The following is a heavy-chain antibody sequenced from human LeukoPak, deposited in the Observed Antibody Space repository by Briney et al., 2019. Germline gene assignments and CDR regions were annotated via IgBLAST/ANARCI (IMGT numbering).Heavy chain of an antibody. V-gene: IGHV3-23*01. D-gene: IGHD4-17*01. J-gene: IGHJ4*02. Sequence: GGSLRLSCAASGFTFSNYSMNWVRQAPGRGPEWVSAISSSGDRTYYADSVKGRFTISRDNSKNTLYLQMNSLRAEDTAIYYCAKDVDYGDYVVYWGQGTLVTVSS. CDR2: ISSSGDRT. CDR1: GFTFSNYS. CDR3: AKDVDYGDYVVY.